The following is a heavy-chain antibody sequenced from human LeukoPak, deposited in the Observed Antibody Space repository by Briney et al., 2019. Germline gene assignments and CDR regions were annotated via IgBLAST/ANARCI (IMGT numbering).Heavy chain of an antibody. Sequence: ASVKVACKASVGTFSIYAISWVRQAPGQGLEWMGGIIPIFGTANYAQKFQGRVTITADESTSTAYMELSSLRSEDTALYYCATRAGDCSGGSCYFGYWGQGTLVTVSS. CDR2: IIPIFGTA. CDR1: VGTFSIYA. V-gene: IGHV1-69*01. D-gene: IGHD2-15*01. CDR3: ATRAGDCSGGSCYFGY. J-gene: IGHJ4*02.